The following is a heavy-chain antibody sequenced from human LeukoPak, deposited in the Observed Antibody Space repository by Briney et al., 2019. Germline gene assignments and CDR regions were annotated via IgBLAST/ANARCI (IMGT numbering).Heavy chain of an antibody. J-gene: IGHJ6*02. Sequence: GRSLRLSCAASGFTFSNYGMHWVRQAPGKGLEWVAVISYDGSYKYYIDSVKGRFTISRDNSKNTLYLQMNSLRAEDTALYYCARGYCSGGSCYPKEGYYGMDVWGRGTTVTVSS. CDR1: GFTFSNYG. D-gene: IGHD2-15*01. CDR2: ISYDGSYK. CDR3: ARGYCSGGSCYPKEGYYGMDV. V-gene: IGHV3-30*03.